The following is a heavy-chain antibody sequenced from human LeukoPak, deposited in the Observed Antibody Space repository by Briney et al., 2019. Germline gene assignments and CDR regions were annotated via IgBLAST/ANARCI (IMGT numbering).Heavy chain of an antibody. CDR1: GDSFSSFH. Sequence: SETLSLTCSVSGDSFSSFHWHWIRQPHGKGLEWIGYIFHTGSTNYNPSLERRVTMSVYTSKNQFSLHLTSVTAADTAVYYCAKVPGRYLDFLWYFDLWGRGTLVTVSS. CDR2: IFHTGST. D-gene: IGHD3-9*01. J-gene: IGHJ2*01. CDR3: AKVPGRYLDFLWYFDL. V-gene: IGHV4-59*01.